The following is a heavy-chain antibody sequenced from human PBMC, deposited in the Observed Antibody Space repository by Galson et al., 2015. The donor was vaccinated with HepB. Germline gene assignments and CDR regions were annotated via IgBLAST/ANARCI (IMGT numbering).Heavy chain of an antibody. CDR3: ARDGAAIFGVGSWFDP. V-gene: IGHV3-48*03. Sequence: SLRLSCAASGFPFSSYEMNWVRQAPGKGPEWLSYINNGGTTMYYADSVKGRFSISRDNAKNSLYLQISSLRAEDTAVYYCARDGAAIFGVGSWFDPWGQGTLVTVTS. J-gene: IGHJ5*02. CDR2: INNGGTTM. D-gene: IGHD3-3*01. CDR1: GFPFSSYE.